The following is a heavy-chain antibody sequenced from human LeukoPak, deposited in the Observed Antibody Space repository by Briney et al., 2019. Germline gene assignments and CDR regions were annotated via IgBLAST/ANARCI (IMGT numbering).Heavy chain of an antibody. D-gene: IGHD3-22*01. CDR1: GYSISSGYY. CDR2: IYHSGST. J-gene: IGHJ5*02. CDR3: ARYYYDSSGYYFWWFDP. Sequence: SETLSLTCAVSGYSISSGYYWGWIRQPPGQGLEWIGSIYHSGSTYYNPSLKSRVTISVDTSKNQFSLKPSSVTAADTAVYYCARYYYDSSGYYFWWFDPWGQGTLVTVSS. V-gene: IGHV4-38-2*01.